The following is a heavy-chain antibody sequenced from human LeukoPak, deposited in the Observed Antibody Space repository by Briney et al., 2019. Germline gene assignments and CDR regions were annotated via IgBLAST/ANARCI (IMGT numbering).Heavy chain of an antibody. Sequence: GGSLRLSCAASGFTFSSYWMSWVRQAPGKGLEWVANINLDGSQKYCVDSVRGRFTISRDNAKNSLYLQMNSLRVEDTAVYYCARDWNGSGWPTDYWGQGTLVTVSS. D-gene: IGHD6-19*01. V-gene: IGHV3-7*05. CDR1: GFTFSSYW. J-gene: IGHJ4*02. CDR2: INLDGSQK. CDR3: ARDWNGSGWPTDY.